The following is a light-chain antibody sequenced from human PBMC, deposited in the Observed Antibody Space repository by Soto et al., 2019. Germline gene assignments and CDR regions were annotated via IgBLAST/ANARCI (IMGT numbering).Light chain of an antibody. V-gene: IGLV2-23*02. J-gene: IGLJ1*01. CDR2: EVI. CDR3: CSYAGSSTYV. CDR1: SSDVGTYSL. Sequence: QSVLTQPASVSGSPGQSITISCTGTSSDVGTYSLVSWYQHHPGKAPKLMIYEVIKRPSGVSNRFSGSKSGNTASLTISGLQAEDEADYYCCSYAGSSTYVFGAGTRSPS.